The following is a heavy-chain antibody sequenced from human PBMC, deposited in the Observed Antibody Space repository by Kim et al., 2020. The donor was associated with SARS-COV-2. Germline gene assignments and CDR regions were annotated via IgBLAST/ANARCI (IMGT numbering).Heavy chain of an antibody. Sequence: DSAKGPFTISRDNAKNSLYLQMDRLSAEDTALYYCAKARGYSYYYGMDVWGQGTTVTVSS. J-gene: IGHJ6*02. V-gene: IGHV3-9*01. CDR3: AKARGYSYYYGMDV. D-gene: IGHD5-18*01.